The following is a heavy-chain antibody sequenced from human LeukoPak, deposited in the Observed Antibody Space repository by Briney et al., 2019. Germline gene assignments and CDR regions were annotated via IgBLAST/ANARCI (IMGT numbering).Heavy chain of an antibody. D-gene: IGHD6-19*01. CDR3: HPLGYTSN. CDR2: VKDDGST. V-gene: IGHV3-74*01. CDR1: GFTFSSRW. Sequence: GGSLRLSCAVSGFTSGFTFSSRWMHWVRQAPGKGLMWVSLVKDDGSTNYADSVKGRFTVSRDNTMNTLYLQMNNLRVEDTALYFCHPLGYTSNWGQGTLATVSS. J-gene: IGHJ4*02.